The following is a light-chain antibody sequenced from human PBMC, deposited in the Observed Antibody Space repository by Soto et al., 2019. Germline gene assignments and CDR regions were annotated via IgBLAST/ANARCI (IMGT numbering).Light chain of an antibody. CDR3: QQYGSSGT. V-gene: IGKV3-20*01. J-gene: IGKJ1*01. CDR1: QSVSNNY. Sequence: EIVLTQSPGTLSLSPGERATLSVRASQSVSNNYLAWYQQKPGQAPRLLIYGASNRATGIPDRCSGSGSGTDFTLTISRLEPEDFAVYYCQQYGSSGTFGQGTKVDIK. CDR2: GAS.